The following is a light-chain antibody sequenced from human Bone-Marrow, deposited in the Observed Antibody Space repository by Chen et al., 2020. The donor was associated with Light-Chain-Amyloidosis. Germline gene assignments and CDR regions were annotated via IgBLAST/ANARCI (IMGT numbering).Light chain of an antibody. J-gene: IGKJ4*01. Sequence: EIVLTQSPGTLSLSPGEGANLSCRASQTISSNYLTWYQQKFGQAPRLLIYGSSSRATGIPDRFTGSGSGTDFTLTINRLEPEDFAMYYCQQYCTSPLTFGVGTKVEIK. CDR3: QQYCTSPLT. V-gene: IGKV3-20*01. CDR1: QTISSNY. CDR2: GSS.